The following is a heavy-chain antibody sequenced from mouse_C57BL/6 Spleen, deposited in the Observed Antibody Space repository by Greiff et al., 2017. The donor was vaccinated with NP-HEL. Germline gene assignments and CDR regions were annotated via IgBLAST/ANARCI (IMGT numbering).Heavy chain of an antibody. D-gene: IGHD2-4*01. J-gene: IGHJ3*01. Sequence: VHLVESGPGLVQPSQSLSITCTVSGFSLTSYGVHWVRQSPGKGLEWLGVIWSGGSTDYNAAFISRLSISKDNSKSQVFFKMNSLQADDTAIYYCARNWGDDYGDWFAYWGQGTLVTVSA. V-gene: IGHV2-2*01. CDR1: GFSLTSYG. CDR2: IWSGGST. CDR3: ARNWGDDYGDWFAY.